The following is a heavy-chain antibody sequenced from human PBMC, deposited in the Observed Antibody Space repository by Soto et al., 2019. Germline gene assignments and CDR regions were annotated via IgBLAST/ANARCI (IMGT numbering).Heavy chain of an antibody. CDR3: ASPDPSVGAKYYYYYGMDV. D-gene: IGHD1-26*01. J-gene: IGHJ6*02. Sequence: SSVKVSCKASGYTFTSYAMHWVRQAPGQRLEWMGWINAGNGNTKYSQKFQGRVTMTRDTSTSTVYMELSSLRSEDTAVYYCASPDPSVGAKYYYYYGMDVWGQGTTVTVSS. V-gene: IGHV1-3*01. CDR2: INAGNGNT. CDR1: GYTFTSYA.